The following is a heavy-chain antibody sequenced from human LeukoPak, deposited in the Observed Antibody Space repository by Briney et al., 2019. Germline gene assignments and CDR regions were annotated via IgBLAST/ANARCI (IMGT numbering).Heavy chain of an antibody. V-gene: IGHV1-2*02. CDR1: GYTFTGYY. CDR2: INPNSGGT. Sequence: GASVKVSCKASGYTFTGYYMHWVRQAPGQGLEWMGLINPNSGGTNYAQKFQGRVTMTRDTSISTAYMELSRLRSDDTAVYYCARGPYYGSGRRGYYFDYWGQGTLVTVSS. J-gene: IGHJ4*02. D-gene: IGHD3-10*01. CDR3: ARGPYYGSGRRGYYFDY.